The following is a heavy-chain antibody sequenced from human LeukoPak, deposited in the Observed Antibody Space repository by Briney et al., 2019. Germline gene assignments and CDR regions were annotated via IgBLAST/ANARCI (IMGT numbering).Heavy chain of an antibody. CDR3: ARNVRFFDS. V-gene: IGHV4-4*02. CDR1: GDSISNSIW. J-gene: IGHJ4*02. Sequence: SGTLSLTCTVSGDSISNSIWWSWLRQPPGKGLEWIGEVDHTGNTNYRPSLDSRVTLSIDTSKNYFSLTLTSVTAADTAVYYCARNVRFFDSWGQGTRVTVSS. CDR2: VDHTGNT. D-gene: IGHD1-1*01.